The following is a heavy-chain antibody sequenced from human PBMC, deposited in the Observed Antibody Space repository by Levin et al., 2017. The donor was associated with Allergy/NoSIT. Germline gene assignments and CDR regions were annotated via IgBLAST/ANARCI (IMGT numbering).Heavy chain of an antibody. CDR1: GFTFSSYA. V-gene: IGHV3-30*04. Sequence: GESLKISCAASGFTFSSYAMHWVRQAPGKGLEWVAVISYDGSNKYYADSVKGRFTISRDNSKNTLYLQMNSLRAEDTAVYYCARGSRVGATWYDYGMDVWGQGTTVTVSS. D-gene: IGHD1-26*01. J-gene: IGHJ6*02. CDR2: ISYDGSNK. CDR3: ARGSRVGATWYDYGMDV.